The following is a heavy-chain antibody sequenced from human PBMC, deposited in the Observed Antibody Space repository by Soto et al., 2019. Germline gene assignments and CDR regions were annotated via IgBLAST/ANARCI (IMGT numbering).Heavy chain of an antibody. J-gene: IGHJ5*02. V-gene: IGHV3-23*01. D-gene: IGHD3-22*01. Sequence: PGGSLRLSCAASGFTFSSYAMSWVRQAPGKGLEWVAAISGSGGSTYYADSVKGRFTISRDNSKNTLYLQMNSLRAEDTAVYYCAKDSLSSGYYSSWFDPWGQGTLVAVSS. CDR3: AKDSLSSGYYSSWFDP. CDR2: ISGSGGST. CDR1: GFTFSSYA.